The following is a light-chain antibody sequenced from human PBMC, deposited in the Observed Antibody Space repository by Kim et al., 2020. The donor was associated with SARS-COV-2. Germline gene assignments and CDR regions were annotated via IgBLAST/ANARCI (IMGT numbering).Light chain of an antibody. CDR3: NSRDSSGNHWV. CDR2: GKN. V-gene: IGLV3-19*01. CDR1: SLRSYY. J-gene: IGLJ3*02. Sequence: ALGHTVRITCQGDSLRSYYAGWYQQKPGQAPVLVIYGKNNRPSGIPDRFAGSSSGNTASLTITGAQAEDEADYYCNSRDSSGNHWVFGGGTQLTVL.